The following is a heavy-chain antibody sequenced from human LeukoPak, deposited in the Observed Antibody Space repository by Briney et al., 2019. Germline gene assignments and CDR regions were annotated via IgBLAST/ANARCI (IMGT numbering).Heavy chain of an antibody. D-gene: IGHD3-10*01. V-gene: IGHV3-9*01. CDR2: ISWNSGSI. Sequence: GGSLRLSCAASGFTFDDYAMHWVRQAPGKGLEWVSGISWNSGSIGYADSVKGRFTISRDNAKNSLYLQMNSLRAEDTAVYYCAKSSAMVRGVSDYWGQGTLVTVSS. J-gene: IGHJ4*02. CDR1: GFTFDDYA. CDR3: AKSSAMVRGVSDY.